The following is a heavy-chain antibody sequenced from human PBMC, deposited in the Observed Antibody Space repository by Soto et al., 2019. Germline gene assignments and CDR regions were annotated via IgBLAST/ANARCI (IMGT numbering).Heavy chain of an antibody. Sequence: GGFLRLSCAASGFTFSSYSMNWVRQAPGKGLEWVSYISSSSSTIYYADSVKGRFTISRDNAKNSLYLQMNSLRDEDTAVYYCARPEYSSSSYGMDVWGQGTTVTVS. CDR2: ISSSSSTI. CDR3: ARPEYSSSSYGMDV. V-gene: IGHV3-48*02. CDR1: GFTFSSYS. D-gene: IGHD6-6*01. J-gene: IGHJ6*02.